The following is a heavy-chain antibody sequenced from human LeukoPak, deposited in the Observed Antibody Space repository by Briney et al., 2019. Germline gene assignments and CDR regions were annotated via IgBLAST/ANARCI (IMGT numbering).Heavy chain of an antibody. D-gene: IGHD6-13*01. CDR3: ARVSIAAAGGGASDY. CDR2: ISVYNGNT. CDR1: GYTFTNYG. J-gene: IGHJ4*02. Sequence: ASAKVSCKASGYTFTNYGINWVRQAPGQGLEWMGWISVYNGNTNYAQKLQGRVTMTTDTSTSTAYMELRSLRSDDTAVYYCARVSIAAAGGGASDYWGQGTLVTVSS. V-gene: IGHV1-18*01.